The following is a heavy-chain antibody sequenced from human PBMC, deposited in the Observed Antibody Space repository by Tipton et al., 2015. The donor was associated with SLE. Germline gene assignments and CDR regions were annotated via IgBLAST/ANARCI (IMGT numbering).Heavy chain of an antibody. J-gene: IGHJ6*03. CDR1: GFTFSSYW. D-gene: IGHD6-6*01. V-gene: IGHV3-74*01. CDR2: INSDGSST. Sequence: FLRLSCAASGFTFSSYWMHWVRQAPGKGLVWVSRINSDGSSTSYADSVKGRFTISRDNAKNTLYLQMNSLRAEDTAVYYCAGGLVHYYYYMDVWGKGTTVTVSS. CDR3: AGGLVHYYYYMDV.